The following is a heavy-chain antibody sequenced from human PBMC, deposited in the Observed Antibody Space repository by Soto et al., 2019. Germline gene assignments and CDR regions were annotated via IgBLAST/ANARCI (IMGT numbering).Heavy chain of an antibody. Sequence: QVQLVQSGAELKKPGASVKVSCKASGYTFNIYGITWVRQAPGQGLEWMGWISAYNGNTNYAQNFQVRVTMTTDASTTTAYMELRSLTSDDTAEYYCARVAPDGDYVDYWGQGTVVSVSS. CDR1: GYTFNIYG. V-gene: IGHV1-18*01. D-gene: IGHD4-17*01. CDR3: ARVAPDGDYVDY. CDR2: ISAYNGNT. J-gene: IGHJ4*02.